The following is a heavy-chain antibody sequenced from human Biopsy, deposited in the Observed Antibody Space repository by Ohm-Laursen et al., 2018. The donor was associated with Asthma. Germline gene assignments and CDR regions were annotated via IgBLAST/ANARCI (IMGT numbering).Heavy chain of an antibody. CDR2: LIPVLGTP. CDR1: GDSFSNYA. Sequence: SVKVSCKASGDSFSNYAISWVRQAPGQGLEWMGGLIPVLGTPDHAQMFEGRVTITADESTSTAYMELSSLSSEDTAVYYCARGYSGSDRIVYFYSGLEVWGQGTTVTVSS. J-gene: IGHJ6*02. CDR3: ARGYSGSDRIVYFYSGLEV. V-gene: IGHV1-69*13. D-gene: IGHD5-12*01.